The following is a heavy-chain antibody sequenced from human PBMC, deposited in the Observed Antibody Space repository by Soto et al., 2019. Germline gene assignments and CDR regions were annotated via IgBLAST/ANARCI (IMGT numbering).Heavy chain of an antibody. CDR1: GGSISSYY. V-gene: IGHV4-59*01. CDR2: IYYSGST. CDR3: ARDHNYKAGWGAAAEYYYYGMDV. J-gene: IGHJ6*02. D-gene: IGHD6-13*01. Sequence: TSETLSLTCTVSGGSISSYYWSWIRQPPGKGLEWIGYIYYSGSTNYNPSLKSRVTISVDTSKNQFSLKLSSVTAADTAVYYCARDHNYKAGWGAAAEYYYYGMDVWGQGTTVTVSS.